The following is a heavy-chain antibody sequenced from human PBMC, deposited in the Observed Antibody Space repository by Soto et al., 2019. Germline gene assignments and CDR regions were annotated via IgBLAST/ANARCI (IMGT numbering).Heavy chain of an antibody. Sequence: SETLSLTCTVSGGSISSYHWSWIRQPPGKGLEWIGYIYYSGSTNYNPSLKSRVTISVDTSKKQFSLNLSSVTAADTAVYYCAKDWGVDWNRFDYWGQGILVTVSS. D-gene: IGHD1-1*01. CDR2: IYYSGST. V-gene: IGHV4-59*01. CDR3: AKDWGVDWNRFDY. J-gene: IGHJ4*02. CDR1: GGSISSYH.